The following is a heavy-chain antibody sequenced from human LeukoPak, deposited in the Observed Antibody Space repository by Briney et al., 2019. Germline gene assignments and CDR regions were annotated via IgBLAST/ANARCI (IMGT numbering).Heavy chain of an antibody. Sequence: SETLSLTCTVSGGSISNNNYYWGWIRQPPGKGLEWIGSIYYSGNTYYNPSLKSRVTISVDTSKNQFSLTLPSVTAADTAVYYCANYGYRGFFDYWGQGTLVTVSS. D-gene: IGHD5-24*01. CDR2: IYYSGNT. V-gene: IGHV4-39*01. CDR1: GGSISNNNYY. CDR3: ANYGYRGFFDY. J-gene: IGHJ4*02.